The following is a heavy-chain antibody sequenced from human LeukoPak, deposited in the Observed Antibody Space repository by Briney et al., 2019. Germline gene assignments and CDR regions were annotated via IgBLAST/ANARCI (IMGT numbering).Heavy chain of an antibody. CDR1: GFTFSSYE. CDR2: IGSSGSTI. D-gene: IGHD3-10*02. Sequence: KAGGSLRLSCAASGFTFSSYEMNWVRQAPGRGLEWVSYIGSSGSTIYYADSVKGRFTISRDNAKNSLYLQMNSLRAEDTAVYYCAELGITMIGGVWGKGTTVTISS. V-gene: IGHV3-48*03. CDR3: AELGITMIGGV. J-gene: IGHJ6*04.